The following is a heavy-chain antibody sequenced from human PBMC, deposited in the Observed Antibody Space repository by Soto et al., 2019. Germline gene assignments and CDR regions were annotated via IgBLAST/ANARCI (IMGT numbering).Heavy chain of an antibody. CDR1: GGSISSYY. CDR3: ARRWGTSFDF. V-gene: IGHV4-59*01. J-gene: IGHJ4*02. CDR2: IYYSGST. D-gene: IGHD7-27*01. Sequence: QVQLQESGPGLVKPSETLSLTCTVSGGSISSYYWSWIRQPPGKGLEWMWYIYYSGSTDYDPSLKSRVTISVDTSKNQFSLKLSSVTAADTAVYYCARRWGTSFDFWGQGTLVTVSS.